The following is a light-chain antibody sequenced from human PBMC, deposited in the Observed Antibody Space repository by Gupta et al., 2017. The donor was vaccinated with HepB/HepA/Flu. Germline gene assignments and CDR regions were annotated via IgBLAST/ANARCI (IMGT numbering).Light chain of an antibody. J-gene: IGLJ2*01. Sequence: QSVLTQPPSASGTPGQRVPISCSGGSSNIGRNYVYWYQQLPGTAPKLLIYRNNQRPSGVPDRFSGSKSGTSASLAISGLRSEEEADYYCETWDDSLSGPVVFGGGTKLTVL. V-gene: IGLV1-47*01. CDR2: RNN. CDR3: ETWDDSLSGPVV. CDR1: SSNIGRNY.